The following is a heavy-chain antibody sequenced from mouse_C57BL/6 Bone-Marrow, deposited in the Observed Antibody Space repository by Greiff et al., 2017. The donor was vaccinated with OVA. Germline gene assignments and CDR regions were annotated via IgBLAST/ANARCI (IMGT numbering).Heavy chain of an antibody. J-gene: IGHJ2*01. CDR2: IDPSDSGT. CDR1: GYTFTSYW. Sequence: QVQLQQPGAELVRPGSSVKLSCKASGYTFTSYWMHWVKQRPIQGLEWIGNIDPSDSGTHYNQKFKDKATLTVDKSSSTAYMQLSSLTSEDSAVYYCASFGDYWGQGTTLTVSS. CDR3: ASFGDY. D-gene: IGHD3-1*01. V-gene: IGHV1-52*01.